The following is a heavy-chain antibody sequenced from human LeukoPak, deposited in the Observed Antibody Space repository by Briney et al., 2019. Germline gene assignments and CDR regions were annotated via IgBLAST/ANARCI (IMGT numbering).Heavy chain of an antibody. J-gene: IGHJ5*02. CDR1: GGSFSGYY. CDR2: INHSGST. Sequence: SETLSLTCAVYGGSFSGYYWSWIRQPPGKGLEWIGEINHSGSTNYNPSLKSRVTISVDTSKNQFSLKLSSVTAADTAVYYCAGGYPHIPILECPPWFDPWGQGTLVTVSS. D-gene: IGHD3-3*01. CDR3: AGGYPHIPILECPPWFDP. V-gene: IGHV4-34*01.